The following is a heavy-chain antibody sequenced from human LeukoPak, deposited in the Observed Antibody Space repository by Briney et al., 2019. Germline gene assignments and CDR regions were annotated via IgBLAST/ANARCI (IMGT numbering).Heavy chain of an antibody. CDR2: IYHSGST. V-gene: IGHV4-30-2*01. CDR3: ARDSYVDTANWYFDL. Sequence: SQTLSLTCAVSGGSISSGGYSWSWIRQPPGKGLEWIGYIYHSGSTYYNPSLKSRVTISADRSKNQFSLKLSSVTAADTAVYYCARDSYVDTANWYFDLWGRGTLVTVSS. J-gene: IGHJ2*01. D-gene: IGHD5-18*01. CDR1: GGSISSGGYS.